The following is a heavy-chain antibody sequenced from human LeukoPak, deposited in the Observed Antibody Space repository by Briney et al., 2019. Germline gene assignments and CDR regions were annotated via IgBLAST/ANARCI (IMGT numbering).Heavy chain of an antibody. CDR2: ISAYNGNT. D-gene: IGHD5-24*01. Sequence: ASVKVSCKASGGTFSSYAISWVRQAPGQGLEWMGWISAYNGNTNYAQKLQGRVTMTTDTSTSTAYMELRSLRSDDTAVYYCARRDEYYYYGMDVWGQGTTVTVSS. CDR1: GGTFSSYA. CDR3: ARRDEYYYYGMDV. J-gene: IGHJ6*02. V-gene: IGHV1-18*01.